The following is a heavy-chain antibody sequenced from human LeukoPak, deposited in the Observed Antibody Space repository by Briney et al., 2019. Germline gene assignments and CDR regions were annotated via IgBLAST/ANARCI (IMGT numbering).Heavy chain of an antibody. Sequence: ASVKVSCKASGYTFTGYYMHWVRQAPGQGLEWMGRINPNSGGTNYAQKFRGRVTMTRDTSISTAYMELSRLRSEDTAVYYCARVAVYSSSFREFDYWGQGTLVTVSS. CDR2: INPNSGGT. J-gene: IGHJ4*02. CDR3: ARVAVYSSSFREFDY. D-gene: IGHD6-6*01. CDR1: GYTFTGYY. V-gene: IGHV1-2*06.